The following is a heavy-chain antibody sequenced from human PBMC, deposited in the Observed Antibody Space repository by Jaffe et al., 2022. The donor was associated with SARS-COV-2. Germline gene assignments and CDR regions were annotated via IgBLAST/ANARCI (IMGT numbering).Heavy chain of an antibody. CDR1: GGSISSGSYY. V-gene: IGHV4-61*02. CDR3: ARDLDCGGDCYSGGYWFDP. Sequence: QVQLQESGPGLVKPSQTLSLTCTVSGGSISSGSYYWSWIRQPAGKGLEWIGRIYTSGSTNYNPSLKSRVTISVDTSKNQFSLKLSSVTAADTAVYYCARDLDCGGDCYSGGYWFDPWGQGTLVTVSS. CDR2: IYTSGST. J-gene: IGHJ5*02. D-gene: IGHD2-21*02.